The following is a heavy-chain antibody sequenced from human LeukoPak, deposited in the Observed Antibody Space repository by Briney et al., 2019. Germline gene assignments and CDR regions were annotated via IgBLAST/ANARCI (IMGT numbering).Heavy chain of an antibody. D-gene: IGHD3-10*01. CDR1: GFTFSTYA. CDR3: ARVERAAIGLPFDY. CDR2: ISSTSNYI. Sequence: GGSLRLSCAASGFTFSTYAISWVRQAPGKGLEWVSCISSTSNYIFYADSVKGRFTISRDNAKNSLYLQMNSLRAEDTAVYYCARVERAAIGLPFDYWGQGTLVTVSS. J-gene: IGHJ4*02. V-gene: IGHV3-21*01.